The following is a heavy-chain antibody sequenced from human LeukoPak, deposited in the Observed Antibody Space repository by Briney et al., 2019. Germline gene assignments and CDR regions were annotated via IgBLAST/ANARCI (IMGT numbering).Heavy chain of an antibody. Sequence: SVKVSCKASGGTFSSYAIGWVRQAPGQGLEWMGGIIPIFGTANYAQKFQGRVTITADESTSTAYMELSSLRSEDTAVYYCARETRAVLRFLEWLPYLWGQGTLVTVSS. D-gene: IGHD3-3*01. J-gene: IGHJ4*02. CDR2: IIPIFGTA. CDR1: GGTFSSYA. CDR3: ARETRAVLRFLEWLPYL. V-gene: IGHV1-69*01.